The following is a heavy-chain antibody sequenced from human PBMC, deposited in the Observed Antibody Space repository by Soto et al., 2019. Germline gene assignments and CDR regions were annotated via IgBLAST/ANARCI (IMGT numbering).Heavy chain of an antibody. CDR3: ARADYGDTKIYSFDH. V-gene: IGHV1-18*01. J-gene: IGHJ4*02. CDR1: GYTFTEYG. CDR2: ISPYNGKT. D-gene: IGHD4-17*01. Sequence: RASVKVSCKTSGYTFTEYGISWFRQAPGQGLEWTGWISPYNGKTNYIQEFQDRVTITTDTSSTTVYMDLRTLKSDDTAIYFCARADYGDTKIYSFDHWGQGTLVTAPQ.